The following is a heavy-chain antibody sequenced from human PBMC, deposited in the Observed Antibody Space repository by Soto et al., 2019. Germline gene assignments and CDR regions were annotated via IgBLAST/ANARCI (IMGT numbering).Heavy chain of an antibody. CDR2: ISYDGTNK. Sequence: PGGSLRLSCEGSGFFFIDYGMHWVRQAPGKGLEWVAVISYDGTNKYYGDSAKGRFTIARDNSRNTLYLEMNSLSEEDTAVYYCSKDAGGTTPHGPSLGAWYFYYGMDVWGPGTTVTVSS. V-gene: IGHV3-30*18. J-gene: IGHJ6*02. CDR1: GFFFIDYG. CDR3: SKDAGGTTPHGPSLGAWYFYYGMDV. D-gene: IGHD3-16*01.